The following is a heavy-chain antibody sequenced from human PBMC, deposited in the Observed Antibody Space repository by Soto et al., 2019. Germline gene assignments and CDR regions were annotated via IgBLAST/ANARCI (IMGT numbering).Heavy chain of an antibody. CDR2: MHRGGTT. CDR1: GFSVSATS. J-gene: IGHJ4*02. D-gene: IGHD3-3*01. CDR3: ARVNTILVYHFDG. Sequence: PGGSLRLSCVVSGFSVSATSIFWVPQATGKGLEWVSLMHRGGTTDNADSVKDRFTTSRDKSKNTLYLHMNGLRVEDTAVYYCARVNTILVYHFDGWGQGILVTVSS. V-gene: IGHV3-53*01.